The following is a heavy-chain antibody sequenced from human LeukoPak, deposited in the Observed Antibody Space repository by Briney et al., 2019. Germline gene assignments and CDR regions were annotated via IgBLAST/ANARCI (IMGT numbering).Heavy chain of an antibody. CDR2: TSLDGNDT. V-gene: IGHV3-30*18. D-gene: IGHD3-10*01. Sequence: GGSLRLSCAASGFTFSSYSMHWVRQAPGKGLEWVAVTSLDGNDTYYADSVRGRFTVSRDNSKNTLYLQVNSLRAEDTAVYYCAKDPYYYGSGSYVGDWGQGTLVTVSS. CDR1: GFTFSSYS. J-gene: IGHJ4*02. CDR3: AKDPYYYGSGSYVGD.